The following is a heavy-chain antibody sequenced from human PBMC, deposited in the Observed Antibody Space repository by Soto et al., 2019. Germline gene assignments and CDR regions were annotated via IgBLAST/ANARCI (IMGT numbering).Heavy chain of an antibody. V-gene: IGHV4-59*01. D-gene: IGHD3-3*01. CDR1: GGSISTYY. CDR3: ARDGSGYDFWSGPYFFDY. Sequence: QVQLQESGPGLVKPSETLSLTCTVSGGSISTYYWSWIRQPPGKGLEWIGYIYYNGRTNYNPSLESRVPISLDTSKSHFSLKLSSVSAADTAVYYCARDGSGYDFWSGPYFFDYWGPGTLVTVSS. CDR2: IYYNGRT. J-gene: IGHJ4*02.